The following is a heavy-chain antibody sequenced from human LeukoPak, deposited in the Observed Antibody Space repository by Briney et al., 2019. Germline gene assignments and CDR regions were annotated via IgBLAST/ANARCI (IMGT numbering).Heavy chain of an antibody. Sequence: GASVKVSXKASGYTFTGYYMHWVRQAPGQGLEWIGRFNPTRGGTNYAQKFHGRVTMTRDTSISTAYMELSRLRSDDTAVYYCATQVEMASSSSFDYWGQGTLVTVSS. D-gene: IGHD5-24*01. V-gene: IGHV1-2*06. CDR1: GYTFTGYY. CDR3: ATQVEMASSSSFDY. CDR2: FNPTRGGT. J-gene: IGHJ4*02.